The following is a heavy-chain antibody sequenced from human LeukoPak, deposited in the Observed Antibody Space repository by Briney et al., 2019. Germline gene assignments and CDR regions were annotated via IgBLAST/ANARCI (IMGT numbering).Heavy chain of an antibody. CDR3: ARDSLTYYYDSSGYYYVGSFDY. D-gene: IGHD3-22*01. V-gene: IGHV3-20*04. Sequence: GGSLRLSCAASGFTFDDYGMSWVRQAPGKGLEWVSGINWNGGSTGYADSVKGRFTISRDYAKNSLYLQMNSLRAEDTALYYCARDSLTYYYDSSGYYYVGSFDYWGQGTLVTVSS. J-gene: IGHJ4*02. CDR1: GFTFDDYG. CDR2: INWNGGST.